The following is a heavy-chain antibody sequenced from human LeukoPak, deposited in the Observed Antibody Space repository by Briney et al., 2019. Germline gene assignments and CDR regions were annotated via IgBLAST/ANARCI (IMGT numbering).Heavy chain of an antibody. J-gene: IGHJ6*02. CDR3: ARDQKVAAPYYYYGMDV. Sequence: GGSLRLSCAASGFTVSSNYMSWVRQAPGKGLEWVSVIYSGGSTYYADSVKGRFTISRDNSKNTLYLQMNSLRAEDTAVYYCARDQKVAAPYYYYGMDVWGQGTTVTVSS. V-gene: IGHV3-53*01. CDR2: IYSGGST. CDR1: GFTVSSNY. D-gene: IGHD2-15*01.